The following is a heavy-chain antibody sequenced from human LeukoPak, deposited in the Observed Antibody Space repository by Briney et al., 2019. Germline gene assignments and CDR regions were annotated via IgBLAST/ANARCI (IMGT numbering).Heavy chain of an antibody. V-gene: IGHV3-21*01. CDR1: GFTFSSHS. Sequence: SGGSLRLSCAASGFTFSSHSMNWVRQAPGKGLEWVSSISSSSSYIYYADSVKGRFTISRDNAKNSLYLQMNSLRAEDTAVYYCASSYFDWLLADYWGQGTLVTVSS. CDR2: ISSSSSYI. CDR3: ASSYFDWLLADY. D-gene: IGHD3-9*01. J-gene: IGHJ4*02.